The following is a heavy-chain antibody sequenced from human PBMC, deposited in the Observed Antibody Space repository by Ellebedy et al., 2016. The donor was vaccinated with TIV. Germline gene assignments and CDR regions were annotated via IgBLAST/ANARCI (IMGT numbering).Heavy chain of an antibody. Sequence: SETLSLXXTVSGGSINSYYWSWIRQPAGKGLEWIGRIYAPGSTHYNPSLKSRVSMSLDTSKNQFSLNLRSVTAADTAVYYCAKENNIVVSARFDPWGQGILVTVSS. J-gene: IGHJ5*02. CDR3: AKENNIVVSARFDP. CDR2: IYAPGST. CDR1: GGSINSYY. D-gene: IGHD3-16*02. V-gene: IGHV4-4*07.